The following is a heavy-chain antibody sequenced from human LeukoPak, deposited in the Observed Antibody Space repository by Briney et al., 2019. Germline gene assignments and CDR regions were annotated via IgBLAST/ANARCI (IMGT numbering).Heavy chain of an antibody. Sequence: GGSLRLSCAASGFTVSSNYMSWVRQAPGKGLEWVSVIYSGGSTYYADSVKGRFTISRDNSKNTLYLQMNSLRAEDTAVYYCARDCGGDYFAYWGQGTLVTVSS. D-gene: IGHD2-21*01. CDR3: ARDCGGDYFAY. J-gene: IGHJ4*02. CDR2: IYSGGST. V-gene: IGHV3-66*01. CDR1: GFTVSSNY.